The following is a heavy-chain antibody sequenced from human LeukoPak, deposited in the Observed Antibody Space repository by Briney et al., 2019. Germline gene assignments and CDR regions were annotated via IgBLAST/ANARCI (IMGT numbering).Heavy chain of an antibody. V-gene: IGHV4-4*07. CDR1: GGSISSYY. CDR2: IYTSGGT. CDR3: ARDGPYDSSGYYYLDAFDI. Sequence: SETLSLTCTVSGGSISSYYWSWIRQPAGKGLEWIGRIYTSGGTNYNPSLKSRVTMSVDTSKNQFSLKLSSVTAADTAVYYCARDGPYDSSGYYYLDAFDIWGQGTMVTVSS. D-gene: IGHD3-22*01. J-gene: IGHJ3*02.